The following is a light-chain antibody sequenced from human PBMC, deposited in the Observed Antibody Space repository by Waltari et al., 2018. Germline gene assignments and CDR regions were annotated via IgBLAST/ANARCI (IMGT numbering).Light chain of an antibody. Sequence: QSALTQPASVSGSPGQSIPIPCTGTSRDLGAYNFVPWYHKHPGKAPKVMIYDVNNRPSWVSSRFSGSKSGNTASLTISGLQAEDEADYYCSSYTTGSTRYVFGSGTKVTVL. CDR2: DVN. V-gene: IGLV2-14*03. CDR3: SSYTTGSTRYV. J-gene: IGLJ1*01. CDR1: SRDLGAYNF.